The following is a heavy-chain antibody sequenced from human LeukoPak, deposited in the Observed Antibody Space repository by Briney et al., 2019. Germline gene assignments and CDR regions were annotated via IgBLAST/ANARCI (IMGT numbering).Heavy chain of an antibody. V-gene: IGHV5-51*01. J-gene: IGHJ4*02. CDR3: ARHGASGDYYDGDY. Sequence: YWSWIRQHPGKGLEWMGIIYPGDSDTRYSPSFQGQVTISADKSISTAYLQWSSLKASDTAMYYCARHGASGDYYDGDYWGQGTLVTVSS. D-gene: IGHD1-26*01. CDR2: IYPGDSDT. CDR1: YW.